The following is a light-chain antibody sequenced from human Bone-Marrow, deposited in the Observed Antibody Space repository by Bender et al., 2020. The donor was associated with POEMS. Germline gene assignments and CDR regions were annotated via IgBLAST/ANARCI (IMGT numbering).Light chain of an antibody. J-gene: IGLJ1*01. CDR1: SSDVWNSEL. CDR2: EVS. V-gene: IGLV2-23*02. CDR3: ASHAASYTLGV. Sequence: QSALTQPASVSGSPGQSITISCTGTSSDVWNSELVSWYQQYPGKAPKLMIYEVSKRPSGVSNRFSASKSGNTASLTISGLQADDEGDYFCASHAASYTLGVFGTGTTVTVL.